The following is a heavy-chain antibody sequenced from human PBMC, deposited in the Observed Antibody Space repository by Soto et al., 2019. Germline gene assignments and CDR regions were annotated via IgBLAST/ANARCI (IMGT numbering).Heavy chain of an antibody. V-gene: IGHV3-23*01. CDR1: GFTFSSYA. Sequence: GGSLRLSCAASGFTFSSYAMSWVRQAPGKGLEWVSAISGSGGSTYYADSVKGRFTISRDNSKNTLYLQMNSLRAEDTAVYYCAKVSGGVYYYDSSGYGIHWGQGTLVTVSS. D-gene: IGHD3-22*01. J-gene: IGHJ4*02. CDR3: AKVSGGVYYYDSSGYGIH. CDR2: ISGSGGST.